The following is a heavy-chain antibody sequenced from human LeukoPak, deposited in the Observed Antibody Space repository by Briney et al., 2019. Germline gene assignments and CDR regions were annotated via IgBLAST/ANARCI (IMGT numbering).Heavy chain of an antibody. CDR1: GYSFTSYW. D-gene: IGHD2-2*01. J-gene: IGHJ4*02. CDR3: ARVPYCSSTSCLPFDY. CDR2: IYPGDSDT. V-gene: IGHV5-51*01. Sequence: GESLQISCKGPGYSFTSYWIGWVRQMPGKGLEWMGIIYPGDSDTRYSPSFQGQVTISADKSISTAYLQWSSLKASDTAMYYCARVPYCSSTSCLPFDYWGQGTLVTVSS.